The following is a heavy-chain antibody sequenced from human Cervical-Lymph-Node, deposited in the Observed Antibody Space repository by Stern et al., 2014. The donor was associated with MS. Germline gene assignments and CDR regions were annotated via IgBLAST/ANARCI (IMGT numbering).Heavy chain of an antibody. V-gene: IGHV1-69*06. CDR3: ARGSGDNWFGP. Sequence: QVQLVQSGAEVKKPGSSVKLSCKSSGGISWVRQAPGQGLEWMGGVIPFVGTPNYAQKFQGRVTIIADTSANTTYLHLSRLTSADTAVYYCARGSGDNWFGPWGQETLVTVSS. CDR1: GG. CDR2: VIPFVGTP. D-gene: IGHD3-10*01. J-gene: IGHJ5*02.